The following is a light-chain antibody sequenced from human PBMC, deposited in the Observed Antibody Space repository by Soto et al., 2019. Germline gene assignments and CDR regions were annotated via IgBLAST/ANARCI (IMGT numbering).Light chain of an antibody. J-gene: IGKJ5*01. Sequence: EIVLTQSPGTLSFSPGERATLSCRASQSGSSSYLAWYQQKPGQAPRLLIYGASSRATGIPDRFSGSGSGTDFTLTISRLEPEDFAVYYCQQYGSSLPITFGQGTRLEIK. CDR1: QSGSSSY. V-gene: IGKV3-20*01. CDR2: GAS. CDR3: QQYGSSLPIT.